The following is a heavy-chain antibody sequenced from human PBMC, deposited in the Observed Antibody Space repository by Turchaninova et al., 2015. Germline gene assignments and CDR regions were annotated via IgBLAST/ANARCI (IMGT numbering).Heavy chain of an antibody. J-gene: IGHJ4*02. V-gene: IGHV4-39*01. Sequence: QLQLQESGPGLVMTSETLSLTCTVSGGSISSSSYYWGWIRQPPGKGLEWIGSIYYSGSTYYNPSLKSRVPIAANTSTNQFSLKLSSVTAADPALYYCARRYGSGWTFDYWGQGTLVTVSS. D-gene: IGHD6-19*01. CDR2: IYYSGST. CDR3: ARRYGSGWTFDY. CDR1: GGSISSSSYY.